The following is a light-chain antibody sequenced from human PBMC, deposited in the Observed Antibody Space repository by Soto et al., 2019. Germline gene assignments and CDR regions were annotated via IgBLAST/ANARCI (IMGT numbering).Light chain of an antibody. J-gene: IGLJ1*01. CDR2: DVS. V-gene: IGLV2-14*03. Sequence: QSALTQPASVSGSPGQSITISCTGTSSDVGGYNYVSWYQQHPGKAPKLMICDVSNRPSGVSNRFSGSKSGNTASLTISGLHAEDEADYYCSSYTSYSTRYVFGTGTKVTVL. CDR1: SSDVGGYNY. CDR3: SSYTSYSTRYV.